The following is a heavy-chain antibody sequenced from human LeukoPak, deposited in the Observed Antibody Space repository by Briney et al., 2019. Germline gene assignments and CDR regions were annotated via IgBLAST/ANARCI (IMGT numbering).Heavy chain of an antibody. CDR3: ARFSGSYRLMYYFDY. V-gene: IGHV4-34*01. Sequence: KASETLSLTCAVYGGSFSGYYWSWIRQPPGKGLEWIGEINHSGSTNYNPSLKSRVTISVDTSKNQFSLKLSSVTGADTAVYYCARFSGSYRLMYYFDYWGQGTLVTVSS. J-gene: IGHJ4*02. CDR2: INHSGST. D-gene: IGHD1-26*01. CDR1: GGSFSGYY.